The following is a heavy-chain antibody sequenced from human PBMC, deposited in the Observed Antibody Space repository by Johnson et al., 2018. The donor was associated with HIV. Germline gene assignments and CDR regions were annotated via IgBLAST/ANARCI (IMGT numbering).Heavy chain of an antibody. D-gene: IGHD3-16*02. V-gene: IGHV3-7*01. CDR1: GFTFNTYW. CDR3: ARVRASGWGSYPNDAFDI. Sequence: VQLVESGGGLVQPGGSLSLSCAASGFTFNTYWMTWVRQAPGKGLEWVANINQDGSEKDYVDSVKGRLTISRDIAKNSLYLQMSGLRAEDTAVYYCARVRASGWGSYPNDAFDIWGQGTMVTVSS. CDR2: INQDGSEK. J-gene: IGHJ3*02.